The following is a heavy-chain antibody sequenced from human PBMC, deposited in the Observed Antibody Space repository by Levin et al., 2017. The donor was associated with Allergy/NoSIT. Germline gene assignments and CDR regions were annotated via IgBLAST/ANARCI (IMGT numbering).Heavy chain of an antibody. V-gene: IGHV4-59*01. D-gene: IGHD4-11*01. CDR2: IYYSGST. CDR1: GGSISSYY. CDR3: AGGHDYKSWWFDP. J-gene: IGHJ5*02. Sequence: RSQTLSLTCTVSGGSISSYYWSWIRQPPGKGLEWIGYIYYSGSTNYNPSLKSRVTISVDTSKNQFSLKVSSVTTADTAVYYCAGGHDYKSWWFDPWGQGTLVTVSS.